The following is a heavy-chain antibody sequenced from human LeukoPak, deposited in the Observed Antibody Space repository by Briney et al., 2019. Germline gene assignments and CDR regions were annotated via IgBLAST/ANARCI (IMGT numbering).Heavy chain of an antibody. D-gene: IGHD6-13*01. Sequence: ASVKVSCKASGYTFTTFDINWVRRATGQGLEWMGWMNPNSDTTGYAQKFQGRVTMTWHTSIGTAYMELSSLRSEDTAVYYCAILASAAQTYYYYGMDVWGQGTTVTVSS. CDR3: AILASAAQTYYYYGMDV. J-gene: IGHJ6*02. V-gene: IGHV1-8*01. CDR2: MNPNSDTT. CDR1: GYTFTTFD.